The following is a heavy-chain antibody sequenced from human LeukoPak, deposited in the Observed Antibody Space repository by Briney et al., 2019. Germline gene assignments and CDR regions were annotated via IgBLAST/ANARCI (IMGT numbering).Heavy chain of an antibody. CDR3: AREDLAAAGYDY. J-gene: IGHJ4*02. Sequence: ASVKVSCKASGYTFTGYYMHWVRQAPGQGLEWMGWINPNSGGTNYAQKFKGRVTMTRDTSISTAYMELSRLRSDDTAVYYCAREDLAAAGYDYWGQGTLVTVSS. CDR1: GYTFTGYY. V-gene: IGHV1-2*02. D-gene: IGHD6-13*01. CDR2: INPNSGGT.